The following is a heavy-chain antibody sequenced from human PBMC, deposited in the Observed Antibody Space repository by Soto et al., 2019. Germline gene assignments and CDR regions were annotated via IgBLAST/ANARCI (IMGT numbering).Heavy chain of an antibody. Sequence: GGSLRLSCAASGFTFSSYGMHWVHQAPGKGLEWVAVISYDGSNKYYADSVKGRFTISRDNSKNTLYLQMNSLRAEDTAVYYCAKERSGGLGAFDIWGQGTMVTVSS. CDR1: GFTFSSYG. J-gene: IGHJ3*02. CDR2: ISYDGSNK. D-gene: IGHD3-10*01. V-gene: IGHV3-30*18. CDR3: AKERSGGLGAFDI.